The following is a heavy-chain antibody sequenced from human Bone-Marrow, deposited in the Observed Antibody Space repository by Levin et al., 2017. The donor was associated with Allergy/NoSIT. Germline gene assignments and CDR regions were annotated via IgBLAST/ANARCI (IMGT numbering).Heavy chain of an antibody. D-gene: IGHD6-25*01. CDR2: IYPGDSDT. CDR1: GYSFTNYW. J-gene: IGHJ5*02. V-gene: IGHV5-51*01. Sequence: GESLKISCKASGYSFTNYWIGWVRQMPGKGLEWMGIIYPGDSDTRYSPSFQGQVTISADKSISTAYLQWRRLKASGTAMYYCARMSSGGGGNWYDPWGQGTLVTVSS. CDR3: ARMSSGGGGNWYDP.